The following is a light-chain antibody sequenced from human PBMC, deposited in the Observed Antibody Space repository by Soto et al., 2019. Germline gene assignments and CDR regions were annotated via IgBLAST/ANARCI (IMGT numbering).Light chain of an antibody. Sequence: DIVLTQSPDSLAVSLGERATINCKSSQSVLYNSDNKNYLAWYQQKAGQPPKLLIYWASTRDPGVPDGFSGSGSGADLTLTINNLQAEDVAVYYCQQYYTTLSFGGGTKVEIK. CDR1: QSVLYNSDNKNY. CDR3: QQYYTTLS. J-gene: IGKJ4*01. CDR2: WAS. V-gene: IGKV4-1*01.